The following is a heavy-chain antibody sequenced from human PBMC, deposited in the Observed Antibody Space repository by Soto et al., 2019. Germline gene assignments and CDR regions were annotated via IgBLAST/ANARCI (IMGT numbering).Heavy chain of an antibody. V-gene: IGHV1-18*01. CDR3: ASDTPPTDY. Sequence: QVQLVQSGAEVKKPGASVKVSCKTSGYTFTSYHISWVRQAPGQGLEWMGWISAYNTSTNYAKKSQGRVSMTTDTLPTTASMELRSLISDATAVYYCASDTPPTDYWGQGTLVPVSS. J-gene: IGHJ4*02. CDR1: GYTFTSYH. CDR2: ISAYNTST.